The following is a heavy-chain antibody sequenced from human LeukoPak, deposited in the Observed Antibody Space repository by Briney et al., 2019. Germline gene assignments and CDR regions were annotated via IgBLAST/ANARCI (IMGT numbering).Heavy chain of an antibody. J-gene: IGHJ5*02. CDR1: GGSISSYY. CDR2: IYYSGST. D-gene: IGHD3-10*01. CDR3: ARDWVSWFGELSSYNWFDP. V-gene: IGHV4-59*01. Sequence: SETLSLTCTVSGGSISSYYWSWIRQPPGKGLEWIGYIYYSGSTNYNPSLKSRVTISVDTSKNQFSLKLSSVTAADTAVYYCARDWVSWFGELSSYNWFDPWGQGTLVTVSS.